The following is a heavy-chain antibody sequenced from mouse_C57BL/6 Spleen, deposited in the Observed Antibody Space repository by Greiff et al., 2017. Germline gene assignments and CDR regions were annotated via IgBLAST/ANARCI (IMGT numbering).Heavy chain of an antibody. Sequence: EVQLQQSGPELVKPGASVKISCKASGYSFTGYYMNWVKQSPEKSLEWIGEINPSTGGTTYNQKFKAKATLTVDKSSSTAYMQLKSLTSEDSAVYYCARFGYAMDYWGQGTSVTVSS. CDR3: ARFGYAMDY. CDR2: INPSTGGT. J-gene: IGHJ4*01. CDR1: GYSFTGYY. V-gene: IGHV1-42*01.